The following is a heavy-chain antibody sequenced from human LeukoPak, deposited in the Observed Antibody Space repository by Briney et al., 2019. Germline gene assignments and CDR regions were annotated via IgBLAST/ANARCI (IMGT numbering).Heavy chain of an antibody. CDR3: ARSYYDFWSGYRGKNNWFDP. J-gene: IGHJ5*02. V-gene: IGHV1-69*13. D-gene: IGHD3-3*01. Sequence: SVKVSCKASGYTFTSYAMNWVRQAPGQGLEWMGGIIPIFGTANYAQKFQGRVTITADESTSTAYMELSSLRSEDTAVYYCARSYYDFWSGYRGKNNWFDPWGQGTLVTVSS. CDR2: IIPIFGTA. CDR1: GYTFTSYA.